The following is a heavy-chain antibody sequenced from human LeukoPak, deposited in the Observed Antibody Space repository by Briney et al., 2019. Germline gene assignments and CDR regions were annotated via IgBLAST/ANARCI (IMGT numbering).Heavy chain of an antibody. CDR2: IKSKTDGGTT. Sequence: PGGSLRLSCAASGFTFSNAWMSWVRQAPGKGLEWVGRIKSKTDGGTTDYAAPVKGRFTISRDDSKNTLYLQMNSLKTEDTAVYYCTTDSDWQLASHYFDYWGQGTLVTVSS. D-gene: IGHD6-6*01. CDR3: TTDSDWQLASHYFDY. CDR1: GFTFSNAW. J-gene: IGHJ4*02. V-gene: IGHV3-15*01.